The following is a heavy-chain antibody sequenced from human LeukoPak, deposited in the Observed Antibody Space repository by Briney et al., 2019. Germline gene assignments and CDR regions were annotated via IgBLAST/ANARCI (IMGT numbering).Heavy chain of an antibody. J-gene: IGHJ4*02. D-gene: IGHD1-26*01. CDR2: ILYTGRT. CDR3: ARRDEGATIDY. V-gene: IGHV4-39*01. Sequence: SETLSLTCTVSGDSISSSRCYWAWIRQPPGKGLEWIGSILYTGRTFYNPTLKSRVTISVDTSNNQFSLRLGSVTASDTVVYYWARRDEGATIDYWGQGTLVTVSS. CDR1: GDSISSSRCY.